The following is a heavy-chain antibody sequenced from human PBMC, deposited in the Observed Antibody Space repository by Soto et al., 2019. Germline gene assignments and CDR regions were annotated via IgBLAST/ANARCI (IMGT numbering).Heavy chain of an antibody. D-gene: IGHD3-9*01. Sequence: GGSLRLSCSSSGFTFSSYWMSWVRQAPGKGLEWVANIKQDGSEKYFVDSVKGRFTITRDNAKNSLYLQMNSLRAEDTAVYYCARDGRGDYDILTGYPLYFYYGMDVWGQGTTVTVSS. V-gene: IGHV3-7*03. CDR1: GFTFSSYW. CDR2: IKQDGSEK. CDR3: ARDGRGDYDILTGYPLYFYYGMDV. J-gene: IGHJ6*02.